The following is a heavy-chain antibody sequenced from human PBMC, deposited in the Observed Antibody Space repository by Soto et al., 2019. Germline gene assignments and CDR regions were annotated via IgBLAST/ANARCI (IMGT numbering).Heavy chain of an antibody. CDR2: INHSGST. CDR1: GGSFSGYY. D-gene: IGHD6-19*01. V-gene: IGHV4-34*01. CDR3: ARGLSGWYGNYYYYYGMDV. J-gene: IGHJ6*02. Sequence: QVQLQQWGAGLSKPSETLSLTCAVYGGSFSGYYWSWIRQPPGKGLEWIGEINHSGSTNYNPSLKSRVTISVDTSKNQFSLKLSSVTAADTAVYYCARGLSGWYGNYYYYYGMDVWGQGTTVTVSS.